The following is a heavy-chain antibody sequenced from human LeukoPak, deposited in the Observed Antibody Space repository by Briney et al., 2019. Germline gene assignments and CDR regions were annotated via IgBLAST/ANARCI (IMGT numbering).Heavy chain of an antibody. Sequence: SETLSLTCSVSGGSISSYYWSWIRQPPGKGLEYIGHVHDSGSTNYNPSLKSRVTISTDTSKNQFSLKLSSVAAADTAVYYCARVGSYCMDVWGKGSTVTVSS. CDR1: GGSISSYY. D-gene: IGHD1-26*01. CDR2: VHDSGST. J-gene: IGHJ6*03. CDR3: ARVGSYCMDV. V-gene: IGHV4-59*01.